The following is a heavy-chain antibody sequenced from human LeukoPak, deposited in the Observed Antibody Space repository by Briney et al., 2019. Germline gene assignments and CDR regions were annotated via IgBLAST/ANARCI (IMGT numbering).Heavy chain of an antibody. Sequence: GGNLRLYCTASGFTIGDYAMSWVRQAPGKGLEWVGFIRSKAYGGTTEYAASVKGRFTISRDDSKSIAYLQMNSLKTEDTAVYYCSYSGYNDYWGQGTLVTVSS. CDR3: SYSGYNDY. CDR1: GFTIGDYA. CDR2: IRSKAYGGTT. V-gene: IGHV3-49*04. D-gene: IGHD1-14*01. J-gene: IGHJ4*02.